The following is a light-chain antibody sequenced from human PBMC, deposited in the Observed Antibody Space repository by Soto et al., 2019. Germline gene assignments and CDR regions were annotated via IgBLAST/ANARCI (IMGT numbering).Light chain of an antibody. CDR3: SSYTSSSTLVV. J-gene: IGLJ2*01. CDR1: SSDVGVYNY. CDR2: EVS. V-gene: IGLV2-14*01. Sequence: QSALTQPASVSGSPGQSITISCTGTSSDVGVYNYVSWYQQHPGKAPKLMIYEVSNRPSGVSNRFSGSKSGNTASLTISGLQAEDEAVYYCSSYTSSSTLVVFGGGTKVTVL.